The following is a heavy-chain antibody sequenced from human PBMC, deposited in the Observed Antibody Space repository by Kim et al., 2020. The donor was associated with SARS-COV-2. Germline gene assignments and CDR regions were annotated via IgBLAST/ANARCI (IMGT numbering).Heavy chain of an antibody. J-gene: IGHJ4*02. V-gene: IGHV4-59*01. Sequence: LKSRVTISVDTSKNQFSLKLSSVTAADTAVYYCARTAYYYDSSGLIGHDYWGQGTLVTVSS. D-gene: IGHD3-22*01. CDR3: ARTAYYYDSSGLIGHDY.